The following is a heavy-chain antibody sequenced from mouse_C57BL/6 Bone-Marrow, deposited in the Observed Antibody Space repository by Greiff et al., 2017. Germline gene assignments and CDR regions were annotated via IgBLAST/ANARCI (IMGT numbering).Heavy chain of an antibody. V-gene: IGHV1-26*01. D-gene: IGHD1-1*01. CDR2: INPNNGGT. Sequence: EVQLQQSGPELVKPGASVKISCKASGYTFTDYYMNWVKQSHGKSLEWIGDINPNNGGTSYKQKFKGKATLTVDKSSSTAYMELRSLTSEDSAVYYCARASYGSSSAWFAYWGQGTLVTVSA. J-gene: IGHJ3*01. CDR1: GYTFTDYY. CDR3: ARASYGSSSAWFAY.